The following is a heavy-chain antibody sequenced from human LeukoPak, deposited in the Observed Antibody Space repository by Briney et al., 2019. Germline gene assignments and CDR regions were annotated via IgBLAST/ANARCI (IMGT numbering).Heavy chain of an antibody. Sequence: ASVKVSCKASGYTFTGYYMRWVRQAPGQGLKWMGRINPNSGGTNYAQKFQGRVTMTRDTSISTAYMELSRLRSDDTAVYYCANWYCSSTSCYVDWGQGTLVTVSS. CDR3: ANWYCSSTSCYVD. J-gene: IGHJ4*02. D-gene: IGHD2-2*01. CDR2: INPNSGGT. V-gene: IGHV1-2*06. CDR1: GYTFTGYY.